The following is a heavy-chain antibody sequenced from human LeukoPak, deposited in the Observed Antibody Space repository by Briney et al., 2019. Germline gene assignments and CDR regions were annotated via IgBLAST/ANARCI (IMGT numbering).Heavy chain of an antibody. V-gene: IGHV5-51*01. CDR3: ARLGSGYDYSDWFDP. Sequence: GESLQISCQGSGYSFTNYWIGWVRQMPGKGLEWMGIIYPGDSDTRYSPSFQGQVTISADKSISTAYLQWSSLKASDTAMYYCARLGSGYDYSDWFDPWGQGTLVTVSS. CDR1: GYSFTNYW. CDR2: IYPGDSDT. J-gene: IGHJ5*02. D-gene: IGHD5-12*01.